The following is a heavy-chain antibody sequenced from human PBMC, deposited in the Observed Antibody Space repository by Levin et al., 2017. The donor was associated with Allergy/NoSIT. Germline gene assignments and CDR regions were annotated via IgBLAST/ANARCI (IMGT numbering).Heavy chain of an antibody. Sequence: GESLKISCKTSGYTFSDYYMHWVRQAPGQGFEWMGLIIPKSGDTNYAQNFQGRVTLTRDTSISTAYMELSRLISDDTAVYYCARDPSGYYSFWGQGTLVTVSS. V-gene: IGHV1-2*02. CDR2: IIPKSGDT. CDR3: ARDPSGYYSF. J-gene: IGHJ4*02. D-gene: IGHD3-22*01. CDR1: GYTFSDYY.